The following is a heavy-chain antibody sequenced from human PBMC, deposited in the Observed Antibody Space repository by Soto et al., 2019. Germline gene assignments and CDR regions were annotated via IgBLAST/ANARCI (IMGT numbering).Heavy chain of an antibody. CDR3: ARDGGYGSGSYRFDY. J-gene: IGHJ4*02. CDR1: GGSISSGGYY. V-gene: IGHV4-31*03. D-gene: IGHD3-10*01. CDR2: IYYSGST. Sequence: QVQLQESGPGLVKPSQTLSLTCTVSGGSISSGGYYWSWIRQHPGKGLEWIGYIYYSGSTYYNPSLKGRVTISIYTSKNQCSLKLSSVTAADTAVYYCARDGGYGSGSYRFDYWGQGTLVTVSS.